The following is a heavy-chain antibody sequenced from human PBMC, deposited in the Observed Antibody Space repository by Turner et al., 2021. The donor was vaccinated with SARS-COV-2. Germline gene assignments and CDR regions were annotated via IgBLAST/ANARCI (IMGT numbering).Heavy chain of an antibody. CDR1: GGSCSSYW. D-gene: IGHD3-16*01. V-gene: IGHV4-34*01. CDR3: AKRIGNWESTGSNYGMDV. Sequence: QVPLQQWVTGLLTPSETLSPPCAVYGGSCSSYWWTWIRQPPGKGLEWIGEINHRGSTNYNPSLKIRVTISVDTSKNQFSLKLSSVTAADTAGYYCAKRIGNWESTGSNYGMDVWGQGTMVTVSS. J-gene: IGHJ6*02. CDR2: INHRGST.